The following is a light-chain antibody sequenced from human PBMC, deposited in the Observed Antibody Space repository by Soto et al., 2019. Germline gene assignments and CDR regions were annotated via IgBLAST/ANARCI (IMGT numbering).Light chain of an antibody. Sequence: QSVLTQPPSVSAAPGQKVTISCSGSSSNIGNNYVSWYQQRPGTAPKLLIYENTKRPSGIPDRFSGSKSGTSATLGITGLQTGDEADYYCGTWDSSLSAGRVFGGGTKVTVL. CDR1: SSNIGNNY. V-gene: IGLV1-51*02. CDR3: GTWDSSLSAGRV. CDR2: ENT. J-gene: IGLJ2*01.